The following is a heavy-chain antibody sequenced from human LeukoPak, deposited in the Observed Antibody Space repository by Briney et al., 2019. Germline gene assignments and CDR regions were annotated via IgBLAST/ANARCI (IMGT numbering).Heavy chain of an antibody. Sequence: GGSLRLSCAASGFTFSSYWMSWVRQAPGKGLEWLANIKQDGSEKYYVDSVKGRFTISRDNAKNSLYLQMNSLRAEDTAVYYCAREDVITFGGVIGHAFDIWGQGTMVTVSS. CDR2: IKQDGSEK. CDR3: AREDVITFGGVIGHAFDI. J-gene: IGHJ3*02. D-gene: IGHD3-16*02. V-gene: IGHV3-7*01. CDR1: GFTFSSYW.